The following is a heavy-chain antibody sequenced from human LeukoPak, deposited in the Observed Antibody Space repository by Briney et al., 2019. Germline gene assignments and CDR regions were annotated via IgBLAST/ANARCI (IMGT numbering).Heavy chain of an antibody. J-gene: IGHJ4*02. CDR2: ISAYNGNK. V-gene: IGHV1-18*01. CDR1: GYTFTSYG. Sequence: GASVKVSCKASGYTFTSYGISWVRQAPGQGLEWMGWISAYNGNKNYAQKFQGRVTMTRDTSISTAYMELSRLRSDDTAVYYCASWSRADFDYWGQGTLVTVSS. CDR3: ASWSRADFDY.